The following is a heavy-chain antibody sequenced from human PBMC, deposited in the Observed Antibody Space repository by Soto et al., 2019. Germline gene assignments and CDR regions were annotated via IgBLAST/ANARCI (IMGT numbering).Heavy chain of an antibody. CDR2: IYYSGST. V-gene: IGHV4-31*03. J-gene: IGHJ5*02. CDR3: ARDLKCSGGSCFPGFDP. Sequence: QVQLQESGPGLVKPSQTLSLTCTVSGGSISSGGYYWSWLRQHPGKGLEWIGYIYYSGSTYYNPSLKSRVTISEDTSKNQFTLKLSSVTAADTAVYYCARDLKCSGGSCFPGFDPWGQGTLVTVSS. CDR1: GGSISSGGYY. D-gene: IGHD2-15*01.